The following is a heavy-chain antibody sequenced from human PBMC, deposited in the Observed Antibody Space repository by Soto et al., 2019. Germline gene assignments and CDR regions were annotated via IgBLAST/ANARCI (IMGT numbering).Heavy chain of an antibody. D-gene: IGHD2-2*01. CDR2: IIPIFGTA. CDR3: ARVVVVPADMGYYYYGMDV. J-gene: IGHJ6*02. V-gene: IGHV1-69*13. CDR1: GGTFSSYA. Sequence: GASVKVSCKASGGTFSSYAISWVRQAPGQGLEWMGGIIPIFGTANYAQKFQGRVTITADESTSTAYMELSSLRSEDTAVYYCARVVVVPADMGYYYYGMDVWGQGTTVTVSS.